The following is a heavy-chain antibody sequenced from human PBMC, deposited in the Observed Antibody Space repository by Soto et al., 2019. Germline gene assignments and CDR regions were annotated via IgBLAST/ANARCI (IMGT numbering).Heavy chain of an antibody. CDR2: INPKSGGT. V-gene: IGHV1-2*04. CDR1: GYSFTDYH. J-gene: IGHJ6*04. CDR3: ARGDSTDCSNGVCSFFYNHDMDV. Sequence: ASVKVSCKASGYSFTDYHIHWVRQAPGQGLEWLGRINPKSGGTSTAQKFQGWVTMTTDTSISTASMELTRLTSDDTAIYYCARGDSTDCSNGVCSFFYNHDMDVWGEGTAVTGSS. D-gene: IGHD2-8*01.